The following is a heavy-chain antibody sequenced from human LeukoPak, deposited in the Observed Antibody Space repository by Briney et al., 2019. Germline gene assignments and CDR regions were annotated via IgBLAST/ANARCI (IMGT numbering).Heavy chain of an antibody. V-gene: IGHV3-21*01. D-gene: IGHD2-21*02. CDR1: GFTFSSYS. CDR2: ISSSSSYI. Sequence: GGSLRLSCAASGFTFSSYSMNWVRQAPGKGLEWVSSISSSSSYIYYADSVKGQFTISRDNAKNSLYLQMNSLRAEDTAVYYCASSDLADYYYYGMDVWGQGTTVTVSS. J-gene: IGHJ6*02. CDR3: ASSDLADYYYYGMDV.